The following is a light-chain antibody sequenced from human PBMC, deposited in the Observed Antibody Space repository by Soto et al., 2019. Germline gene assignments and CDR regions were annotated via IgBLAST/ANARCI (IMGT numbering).Light chain of an antibody. Sequence: DIQLTQSPSSVSASVGDRVTITCRASQSISSWLAWYQQKPGKAPKLLIYAASRLHSGVPSRFSGRVSETDFTLTISSLQPEDFATYHCQQADSFPLTFGGGTEVEIK. V-gene: IGKV1D-12*01. CDR2: AAS. CDR3: QQADSFPLT. CDR1: QSISSW. J-gene: IGKJ4*01.